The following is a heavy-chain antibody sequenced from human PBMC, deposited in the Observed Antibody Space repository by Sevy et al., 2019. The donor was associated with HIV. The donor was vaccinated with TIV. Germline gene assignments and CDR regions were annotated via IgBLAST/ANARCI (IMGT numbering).Heavy chain of an antibody. CDR3: AKEPLRNQGADLLDD. Sequence: GGSLRLSCATSGFTFNNYGMHWVRQAPGKGLEWVSFIQYDGGNKNYADSVKGRFTISRDNSKNSLYLQLSSLRTEDTAVYYCAKEPLRNQGADLLDDWGQGTLVTVSS. D-gene: IGHD2-2*01. J-gene: IGHJ4*02. CDR2: IQYDGGNK. CDR1: GFTFNNYG. V-gene: IGHV3-30*02.